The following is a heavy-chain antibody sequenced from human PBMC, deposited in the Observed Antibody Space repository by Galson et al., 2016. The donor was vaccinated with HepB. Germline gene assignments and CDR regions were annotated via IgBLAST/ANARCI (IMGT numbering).Heavy chain of an antibody. CDR2: IFPENFDT. CDR3: ARLAPEHHSIRGYWYFDA. J-gene: IGHJ2*01. V-gene: IGHV5-51*01. CDR1: GYTFTAYW. Sequence: QSGAEVKKPGESLKISCTTSGYTFTAYWIGWVRQMPGKGLEWMGIIFPENFDTRVSPSFRGQVTISADRSLNTAYLQWSSLKASDTAMYYCARLAPEHHSIRGYWYFDAWGRGTLVSVSS. D-gene: IGHD1-14*01.